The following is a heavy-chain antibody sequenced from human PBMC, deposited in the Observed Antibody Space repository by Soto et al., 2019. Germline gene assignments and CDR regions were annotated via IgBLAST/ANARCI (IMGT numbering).Heavy chain of an antibody. J-gene: IGHJ4*02. CDR1: GFTFSSYA. Sequence: LRLSCAASGFTFSSYAMHWVRQAPGKGLEWVAGISYDGSNKYYADSVKGRFTISRDNSKNTLYLQMNSLRAEDTAVYYCARGPSSLTRFDYWGQGTLVSVSS. V-gene: IGHV3-30-3*01. D-gene: IGHD2-2*01. CDR3: ARGPSSLTRFDY. CDR2: ISYDGSNK.